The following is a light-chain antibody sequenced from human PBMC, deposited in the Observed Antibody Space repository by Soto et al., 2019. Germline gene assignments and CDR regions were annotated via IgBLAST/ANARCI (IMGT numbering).Light chain of an antibody. CDR3: QQYNTFST. J-gene: IGKJ1*01. CDR1: QTINNW. CDR2: HVS. V-gene: IGKV1-5*01. Sequence: DIQMTQSPSTLSASLGDRVTIACRASQTINNWLAWYQQKPGKAPKLLIYHVSTLASGVPLRFSGSGSGTEFTLTISSLQPDDFATYYCQQYNTFSTFGQGTKVDI.